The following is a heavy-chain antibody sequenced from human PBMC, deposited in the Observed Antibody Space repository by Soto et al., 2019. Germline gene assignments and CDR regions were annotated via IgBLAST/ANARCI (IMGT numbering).Heavy chain of an antibody. J-gene: IGHJ6*02. CDR3: ARGIKPPAAGLIYYYYGMDV. CDR1: GGSFSGYY. D-gene: IGHD6-13*01. V-gene: IGHV4-34*01. Sequence: SETLSLTCAVYGGSFSGYYWSWIRQPPGKGLEWIGEINHSGSTNYNPSLKSRVTISVDTSKNQFSLKLSSVTAADTAVYYCARGIKPPAAGLIYYYYGMDVWGQGTTVTVSS. CDR2: INHSGST.